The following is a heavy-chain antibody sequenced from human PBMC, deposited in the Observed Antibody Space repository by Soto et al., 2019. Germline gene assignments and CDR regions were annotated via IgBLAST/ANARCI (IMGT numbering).Heavy chain of an antibody. J-gene: IGHJ6*03. CDR3: ALLCGVLFSSYYYYMDV. Sequence: PSETLSLTCTVSGGSISSSSYYWGWIRQPPGKGLEWIGSIYYSGSTYYNPSLKSRVTISVDTSKNQFSLKLSSVTAADTAVYYAALLCGVLFSSYYYYMDVWGKGTTVTVSS. CDR1: GGSISSSSYY. D-gene: IGHD3-10*02. CDR2: IYYSGST. V-gene: IGHV4-39*01.